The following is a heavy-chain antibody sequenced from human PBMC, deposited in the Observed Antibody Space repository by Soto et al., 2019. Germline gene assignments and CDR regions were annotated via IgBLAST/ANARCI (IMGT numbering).Heavy chain of an antibody. CDR2: IYHSGST. J-gene: IGHJ4*02. Sequence: QVQLQESGPGLVKPSGTLSLTCAVSGGSISSNNWWSWVRQPPGKGLEWIGEIYHSGSTNYNPSLKGRVTMSVDKSQSQFSLNLSSLTAADTAVYYCAGQVDTTYTYNYWGQGTLVTVSS. CDR1: GGSISSNNW. V-gene: IGHV4-4*02. CDR3: AGQVDTTYTYNY. D-gene: IGHD5-18*01.